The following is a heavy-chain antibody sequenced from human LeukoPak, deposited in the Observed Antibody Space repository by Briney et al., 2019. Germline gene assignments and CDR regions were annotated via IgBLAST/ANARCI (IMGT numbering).Heavy chain of an antibody. D-gene: IGHD5-12*01. V-gene: IGHV4-38-2*01. CDR3: ARVWGYSYGYFDY. Sequence: SETLSLTCAVSDYSISSGYYWGWIRQPPGKGLEWIGSIYHSGSGYYNPSLKSRVTISVDTSKNQFSLKLSSVTAADTAVYYCARVWGYSYGYFDYWGQGSLVTVPS. CDR2: IYHSGSG. CDR1: DYSISSGYY. J-gene: IGHJ4*02.